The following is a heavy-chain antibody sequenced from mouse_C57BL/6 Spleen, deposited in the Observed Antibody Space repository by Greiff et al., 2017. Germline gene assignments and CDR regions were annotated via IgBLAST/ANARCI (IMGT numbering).Heavy chain of an antibody. J-gene: IGHJ3*01. CDR2: IYPGDGDT. CDR1: GYAFSSYW. D-gene: IGHD2-1*01. V-gene: IGHV1-80*01. CDR3: ARIYYGNYGWFAY. Sequence: QVQLKESGAELVKPGASVKISCKASGYAFSSYWMNWVKQRPGKGLEWIGQIYPGDGDTNYNGKFKGKATLTADKSSSTAYMQLSSLTSEDSAVYFCARIYYGNYGWFAYWGQGTLVTVSA.